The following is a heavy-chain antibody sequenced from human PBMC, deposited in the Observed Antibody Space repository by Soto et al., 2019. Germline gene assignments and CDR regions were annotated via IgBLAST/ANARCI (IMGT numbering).Heavy chain of an antibody. D-gene: IGHD2-8*01. Sequence: LSLTCTVSGGSISSYYWSSIWQSPGKGLEWFGYIYYSRSTNYNPSLKSRVTISVDTSKNQFSLKLSYVTAADTAVYDCARMYGEAFDIWGQGTMVPVAS. V-gene: IGHV4-59*08. J-gene: IGHJ3*02. CDR2: IYYSRST. CDR1: GGSISSYY. CDR3: ARMYGEAFDI.